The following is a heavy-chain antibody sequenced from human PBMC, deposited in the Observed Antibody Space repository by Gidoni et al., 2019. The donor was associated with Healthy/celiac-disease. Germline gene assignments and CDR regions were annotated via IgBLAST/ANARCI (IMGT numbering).Heavy chain of an antibody. Sequence: QVQLVQSGAEVKKPGSSVKVSCKASGGTFSSYAISWVRQAPGQGLEWQGGIIPIFGTANYAQKFQGRATITADESTSTAYMELSSLRSEDTAVYYCARDSPRSSDGSDAFDIWGQGTMVTVSS. CDR3: ARDSPRSSDGSDAFDI. V-gene: IGHV1-69*01. CDR2: IIPIFGTA. CDR1: GGTFSSYA. D-gene: IGHD3-10*01. J-gene: IGHJ3*02.